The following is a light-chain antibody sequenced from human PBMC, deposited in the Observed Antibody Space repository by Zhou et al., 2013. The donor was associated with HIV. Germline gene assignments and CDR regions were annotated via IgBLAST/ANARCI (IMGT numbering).Light chain of an antibody. V-gene: IGKV1-5*03. J-gene: IGKJ4*01. CDR2: KAS. Sequence: DIQLAQSPSTLSASVGDRVTISCRASQSVSNWLAWYQHKPGKAPKLLIHKASTLQGGVPSRFSGSGYGTSFTLTINSLQPEDVATYYCQNYNSAPVTFGGGTKVEI. CDR1: QSVSNW. CDR3: QNYNSAPVT.